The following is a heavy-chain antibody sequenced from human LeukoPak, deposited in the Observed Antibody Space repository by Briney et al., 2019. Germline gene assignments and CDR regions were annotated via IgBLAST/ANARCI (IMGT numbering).Heavy chain of an antibody. CDR1: GITFGSYW. CDR2: IKQDGSQK. D-gene: IGHD2-2*01. Sequence: GGSLRLSCAASGITFGSYWMSWVRQAPGKGLEWVATIKQDGSQKEYVDSVKGRFTISRDNAKNSLYLQMNSLRVEDTAVYYCARGSSSVTLPGDWGQGTLVTVSS. J-gene: IGHJ4*02. CDR3: ARGSSSVTLPGD. V-gene: IGHV3-7*02.